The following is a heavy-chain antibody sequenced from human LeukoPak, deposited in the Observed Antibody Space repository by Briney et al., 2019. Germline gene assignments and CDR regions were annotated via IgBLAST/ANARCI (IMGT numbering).Heavy chain of an antibody. V-gene: IGHV1-2*02. CDR1: GYIFTGYY. D-gene: IGHD3-10*01. CDR3: ARPPSMVRAVGHWFDP. CDR2: INPNSGGT. J-gene: IGHJ5*02. Sequence: ASVKVSCKASGYIFTGYYMHWVRQAPGQGLEWMGWINPNSGGTNYQGRVTMTRDTSISTADMELSRLRSDDTAVYYCARPPSMVRAVGHWFDPWGQGTLVTVSS.